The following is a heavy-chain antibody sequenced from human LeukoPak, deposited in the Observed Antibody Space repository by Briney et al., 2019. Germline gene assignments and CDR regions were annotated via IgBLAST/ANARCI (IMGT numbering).Heavy chain of an antibody. CDR2: IYPSDSDS. CDR3: ARHPLYSSHTAADH. D-gene: IGHD6-19*01. V-gene: IGHV5-51*01. Sequence: AGESLKISCKSSGYSFTSFWIGWVRPLPGKGLEWMGVIYPSDSDSKYSPSFQGQVTTSADKSTSTAYLHWTSLKASDTAVYYCARHPLYSSHTAADHWGQGTLVTVSS. CDR1: GYSFTSFW. J-gene: IGHJ4*02.